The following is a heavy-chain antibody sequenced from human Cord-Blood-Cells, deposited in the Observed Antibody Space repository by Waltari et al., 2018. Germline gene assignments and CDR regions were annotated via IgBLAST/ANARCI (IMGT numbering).Heavy chain of an antibody. V-gene: IGHV4-38-2*01. CDR1: GYSISSGYY. Sequence: QVQLQESGPGLVQPSATLSLTCAVSGYSISSGYYCGWIRQPPGKGVGWIGSIYHSGSNYYNPSLKSRVTISVDTSKSQFSLKLSSVTAADTAVYYCARADSSGYYFDYWGQGTLVTVSS. CDR2: IYHSGSN. J-gene: IGHJ4*02. CDR3: ARADSSGYYFDY. D-gene: IGHD3-22*01.